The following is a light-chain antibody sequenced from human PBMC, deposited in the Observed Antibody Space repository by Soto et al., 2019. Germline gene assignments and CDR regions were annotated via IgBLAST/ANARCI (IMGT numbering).Light chain of an antibody. CDR2: GVT. V-gene: IGLV2-14*01. CDR1: SSDIGAYNY. Sequence: QSALTQPASVSGSPGQSIAISCTGTSSDIGAYNYVSWYQQYPGKAPKLMIYGVTNRPSGVSNRFSGSKTGNTASLTISGLQAEDEADYYCFSHRSGDSHVFGTGTQVTAL. J-gene: IGLJ1*01. CDR3: FSHRSGDSHV.